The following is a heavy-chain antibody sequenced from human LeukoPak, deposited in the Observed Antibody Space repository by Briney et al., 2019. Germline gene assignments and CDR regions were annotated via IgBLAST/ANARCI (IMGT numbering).Heavy chain of an antibody. CDR1: GFTFSSYE. CDR2: IGSSGSTI. CDR3: GREQVSNSSGWVGDDGDYYHYGMDV. D-gene: IGHD6-19*01. Sequence: GGSLRPSCAASGFTFSSYEMNWVRQAPGKGLEWVSYIGSSGSTIYYADSVKGRFTISRDNAKNSLYLQMNSLRAEDTAVYYCGREQVSNSSGWVGDDGDYYHYGMDVWGQEATVTVSS. V-gene: IGHV3-48*03. J-gene: IGHJ6*02.